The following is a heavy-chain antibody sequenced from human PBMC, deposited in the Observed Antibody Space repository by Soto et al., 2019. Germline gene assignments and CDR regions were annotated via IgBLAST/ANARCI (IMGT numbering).Heavy chain of an antibody. V-gene: IGHV4-59*08. CDR1: GGSISSYY. CDR3: ASYFSTWNRGDPDAFDI. Sequence: TSETLSLTCTVSGGSISSYYWSWIRQPPGKGLEWIGYIYYSGSTNYNPSLKSRVTISVDTSKNQFSLKLSSVTAADTAVYYCASYFSTWNRGDPDAFDIWGQGTMVTVSS. CDR2: IYYSGST. J-gene: IGHJ3*02. D-gene: IGHD1-1*01.